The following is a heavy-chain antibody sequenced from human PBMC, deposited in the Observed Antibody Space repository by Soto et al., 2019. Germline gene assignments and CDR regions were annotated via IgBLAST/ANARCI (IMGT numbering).Heavy chain of an antibody. CDR1: GYRFSSYG. J-gene: IGHJ4*02. CDR3: VRVNEGVYYDSSGYYDF. D-gene: IGHD3-22*01. V-gene: IGHV1-18*03. CDR2: ISTYSGNT. Sequence: GASVKVSCKASGYRFSSYGICWVRQAPGQGLQWMGWISTYSGNTNFAQDFRDRLTMTTDTSTNTAYMELRSLRSDDMGVYYCVRVNEGVYYDSSGYYDFWGQGTLVTVSS.